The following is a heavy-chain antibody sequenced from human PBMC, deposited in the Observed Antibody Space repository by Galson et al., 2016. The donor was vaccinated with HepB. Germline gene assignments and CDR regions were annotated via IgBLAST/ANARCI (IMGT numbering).Heavy chain of an antibody. D-gene: IGHD5-18*01. CDR2: ISGSGDST. Sequence: SLRLSCAASGFNFNTYAMSWVRQAPGKRPECVSGISGSGDSTRYADSVRGRFTIFRDNFKNSLYLQMDSLRAEDTAVYFCAKDRPFGKYTSMVTAFDSLGQGSLVTVSS. J-gene: IGHJ4*02. CDR1: GFNFNTYA. CDR3: AKDRPFGKYTSMVTAFDS. V-gene: IGHV3-23*01.